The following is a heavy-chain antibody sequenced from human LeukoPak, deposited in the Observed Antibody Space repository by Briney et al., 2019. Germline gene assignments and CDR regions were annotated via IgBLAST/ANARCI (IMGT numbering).Heavy chain of an antibody. CDR1: GGSITTYY. CDR2: IFYSGDT. V-gene: IGHV4-59*01. Sequence: PSETLSLTCTVSGGSITTYYWSWIRQPPGKGLEWIGYIFYSGDTNYNPSLKSRVTMSVDTSKNQLSLNLSSVTAADTAAYCCARDCSGGRCYNGIVAGMDVWGQGTTVTVSS. CDR3: ARDCSGGRCYNGIVAGMDV. D-gene: IGHD2-15*01. J-gene: IGHJ6*02.